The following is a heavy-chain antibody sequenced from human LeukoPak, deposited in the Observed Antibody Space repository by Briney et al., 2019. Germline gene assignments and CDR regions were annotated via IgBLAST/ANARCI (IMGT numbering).Heavy chain of an antibody. D-gene: IGHD3-10*01. CDR3: ARVRGGKGYYGMDV. CDR1: GGSISSGGYY. CDR2: IYYSGST. J-gene: IGHJ6*02. Sequence: SQTLSLTCTVSGGSISSGGYYWSWIRQHPGKGLEWIGYIYYSGSTYYNPSLKSRVTISVDTSKNQFSLKLSSVTAADTAVYYYARVRGGKGYYGMDVWGQGTTVTVSS. V-gene: IGHV4-31*03.